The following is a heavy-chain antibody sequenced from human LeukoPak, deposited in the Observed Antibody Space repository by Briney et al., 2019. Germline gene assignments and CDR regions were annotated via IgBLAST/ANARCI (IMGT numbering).Heavy chain of an antibody. Sequence: GGSLRLSCAASGFTFSSYAMSWVRQAPGEGLEWVSTVGGGGDTNYADSVKGRFTISRDNSMNTLSLQMNVLGAEDTAVYYCARDPGGTFDYWGQGALVTVSS. CDR3: ARDPGGTFDY. D-gene: IGHD2-8*02. CDR2: VGGGGDT. J-gene: IGHJ4*02. V-gene: IGHV3-23*01. CDR1: GFTFSSYA.